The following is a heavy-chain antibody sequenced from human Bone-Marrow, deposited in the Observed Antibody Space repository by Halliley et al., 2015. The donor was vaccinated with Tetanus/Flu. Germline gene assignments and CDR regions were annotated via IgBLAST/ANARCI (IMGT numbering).Heavy chain of an antibody. CDR3: ARGVGNNWFDP. J-gene: IGHJ5*02. V-gene: IGHV4-31*03. D-gene: IGHD3-3*01. CDR1: GGFIRSGGYY. CDR2: IYYSGST. Sequence: TLSLTCTVSGGFIRSGGYYWSWIRQHPGKGLEWIGNIYYSGSTYYNSSLKSRVTISVDTSKNQFSPKLSSVTAADTAVYYCARGVGNNWFDPWGQGTLVTVSS.